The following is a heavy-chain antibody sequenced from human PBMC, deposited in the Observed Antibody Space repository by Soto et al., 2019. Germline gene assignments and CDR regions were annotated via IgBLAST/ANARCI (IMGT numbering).Heavy chain of an antibody. CDR3: AWNRLAWELSAD. J-gene: IGHJ4*02. Sequence: PGGSLRLSCAASGFNFNAYNMNWVRQAPGKGLEWITYISGSSSIMYYVDSVKGRFTISRDNSKSTLYLQMISLRDDDTAVYYCAWNRLAWELSADWGRGTLVTVSS. D-gene: IGHD1-26*01. V-gene: IGHV3-48*02. CDR1: GFNFNAYN. CDR2: ISGSSSIM.